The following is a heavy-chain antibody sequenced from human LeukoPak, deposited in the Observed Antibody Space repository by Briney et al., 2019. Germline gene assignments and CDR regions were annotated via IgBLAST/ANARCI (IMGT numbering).Heavy chain of an antibody. Sequence: ASVKVSCKASGYTFTSYGISWVRQAPGQGLEWMGWISAYNGNTNYAQKLQGRVTMTTDKSTSTAYMELRSLRSDDTAVYYCARFGIGVTSYYYMDVWGKGTTVTVSS. D-gene: IGHD3-3*01. CDR3: ARFGIGVTSYYYMDV. CDR1: GYTFTSYG. V-gene: IGHV1-18*01. J-gene: IGHJ6*03. CDR2: ISAYNGNT.